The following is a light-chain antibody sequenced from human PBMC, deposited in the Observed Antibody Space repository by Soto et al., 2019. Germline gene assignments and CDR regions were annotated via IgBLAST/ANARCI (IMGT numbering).Light chain of an antibody. CDR1: QSISNW. Sequence: DVQMTHSPSTLSASVGDRVTITCRASQSISNWLAWYQQKPGKAPKLLIYKVSNLESGVPSRFSGSGSGTEFTLTISSLQPDDFATYYCQQYNSYWTFGQGTKVDIK. CDR3: QQYNSYWT. CDR2: KVS. V-gene: IGKV1-5*03. J-gene: IGKJ1*01.